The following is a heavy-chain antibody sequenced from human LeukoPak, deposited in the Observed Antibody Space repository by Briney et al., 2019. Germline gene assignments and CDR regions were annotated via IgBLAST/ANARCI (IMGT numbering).Heavy chain of an antibody. V-gene: IGHV4-59*01. D-gene: IGHD2-2*01. Sequence: PSETLSLTCTDPGGSISSYYWSWIRQPPGKGLEWIGYIYYSGSTNYNPSLKSRVTISVDTSKNQFSLKLSSVTAADTAVYYCATYQLPSLGYYYYMDVWGKGTTVTVSS. J-gene: IGHJ6*03. CDR2: IYYSGST. CDR1: GGSISSYY. CDR3: ATYQLPSLGYYYYMDV.